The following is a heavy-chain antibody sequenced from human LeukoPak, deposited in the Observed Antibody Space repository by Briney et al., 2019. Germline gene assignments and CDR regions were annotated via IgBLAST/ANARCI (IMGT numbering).Heavy chain of an antibody. Sequence: SETLSLTCTVSGGSLSSYYWSWIRQPPGKGLEWIGYIYYSGSTNYNPSLKSRVTISVDTSKNQFSLKLSSVTAADTAVYYCARAMIVVVTLDYWGQGALVTVSS. J-gene: IGHJ4*02. CDR3: ARAMIVVVTLDY. D-gene: IGHD3-22*01. V-gene: IGHV4-59*08. CDR1: GGSLSSYY. CDR2: IYYSGST.